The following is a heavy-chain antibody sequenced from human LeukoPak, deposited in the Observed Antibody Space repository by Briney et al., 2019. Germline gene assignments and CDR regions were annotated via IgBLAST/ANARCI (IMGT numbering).Heavy chain of an antibody. D-gene: IGHD6-25*01. J-gene: IGHJ5*01. CDR1: GGAISSYH. V-gene: IGHV4-4*07. CDR2: IYTSGIT. CDR3: ARDPSTRYSSEAWFDS. Sequence: SETLSLTCTVSGGAISSYHWSWIRQPAGKGLEWIGRIYTSGITNYNPSLKSRATISVDTSRNQFSLSLNFVTAADTAIYYCARDPSTRYSSEAWFDSWGREPGSPSPQ.